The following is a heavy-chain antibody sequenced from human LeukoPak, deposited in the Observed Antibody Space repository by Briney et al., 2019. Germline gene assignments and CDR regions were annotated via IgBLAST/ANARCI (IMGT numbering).Heavy chain of an antibody. D-gene: IGHD1-26*01. Sequence: ASVKVSCKVSGYTLTELSMHWVRRAPGKGLEWRGGFDPEDGETIYAQKFQGRVTMTEDTSTDTAYMELSSLRSEDTAVYYCATVGPTSSHPAYWGQGTLVTVSS. CDR2: FDPEDGET. J-gene: IGHJ4*02. CDR1: GYTLTELS. CDR3: ATVGPTSSHPAY. V-gene: IGHV1-24*01.